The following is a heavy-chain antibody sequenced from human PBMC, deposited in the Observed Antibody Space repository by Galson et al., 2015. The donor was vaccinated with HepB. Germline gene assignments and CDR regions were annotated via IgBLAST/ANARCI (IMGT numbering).Heavy chain of an antibody. V-gene: IGHV3-30*04. J-gene: IGHJ5*02. Sequence: SLRLSCAASGFTFSAYALHWVRQAPGKGLEWVAGISSDGSNKYYAQYVKGRFTISRANSRETIYLHMNSPRVEDKAIYYCAREEYGSGWCSSVMGNWFDPKGQGTLVTVSS. CDR2: ISSDGSNK. CDR3: AREEYGSGWCSSVMGNWFDP. D-gene: IGHD6-19*01. CDR1: GFTFSAYA.